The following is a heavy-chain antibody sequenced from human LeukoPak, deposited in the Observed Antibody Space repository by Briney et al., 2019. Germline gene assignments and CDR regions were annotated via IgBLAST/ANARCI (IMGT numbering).Heavy chain of an antibody. Sequence: SETLSLTCAVYGGSFSGYYWSWIRQPPGKGLEWIGEINHXGSTNYNPSLKSRVTISVDTSKNQFSLKLSSVTAADTAVYYCARGRYDSSGYYTRYWYFDLWGRGTLVTVSS. V-gene: IGHV4-34*01. CDR1: GGSFSGYY. D-gene: IGHD3-22*01. CDR3: ARGRYDSSGYYTRYWYFDL. CDR2: INHXGST. J-gene: IGHJ2*01.